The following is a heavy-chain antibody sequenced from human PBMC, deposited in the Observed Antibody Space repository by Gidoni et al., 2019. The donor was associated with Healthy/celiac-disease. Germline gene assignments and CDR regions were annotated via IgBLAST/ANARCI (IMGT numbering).Heavy chain of an antibody. J-gene: IGHJ3*02. D-gene: IGHD5-12*01. CDR2: ISSSSSYI. V-gene: IGHV3-21*01. CDR1: GFTFSSYS. Sequence: EVQLVESGGGLVKPGGSLRRSCAAYGFTFSSYSMNWVRQAPGKGLEWVSSISSSSSYIYYADSVKGRFTISRDNAKNSLYLQMNSLRAEDTAVYYCARVTRPGRDGYNGFDIWGQGTMVTVSS. CDR3: ARVTRPGRDGYNGFDI.